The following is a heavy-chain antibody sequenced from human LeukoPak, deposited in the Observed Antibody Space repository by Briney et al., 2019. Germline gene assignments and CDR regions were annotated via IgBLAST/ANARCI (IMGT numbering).Heavy chain of an antibody. J-gene: IGHJ6*03. CDR1: GGTFSSYA. CDR3: ARGNSDYGDYPDYYYYYMDV. V-gene: IGHV1-69*05. Sequence: SVKVFCKASGGTFSSYAISWVRQAPGQGLEWMGGIIPIFGTANYAQKFQGRVTITTDESTSTAYMELSSLRSEDTAVYYCARGNSDYGDYPDYYYYYMDVWGKGTTVTVSS. CDR2: IIPIFGTA. D-gene: IGHD4-17*01.